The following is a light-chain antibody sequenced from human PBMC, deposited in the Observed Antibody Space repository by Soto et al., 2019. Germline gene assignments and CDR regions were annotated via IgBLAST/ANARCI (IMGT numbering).Light chain of an antibody. J-gene: IGKJ1*01. Sequence: AIQVTQSPSSLSASVGDRVTITCRTSQGIRSALGWYQQKPGKVPKLLIYAASTLQSGVPSRFSGSGSGRDFTLTINSLQPEDFATYYCLLDYAYFWAFGQGTKVDI. CDR2: AAS. CDR1: QGIRSA. CDR3: LLDYAYFWA. V-gene: IGKV1-6*01.